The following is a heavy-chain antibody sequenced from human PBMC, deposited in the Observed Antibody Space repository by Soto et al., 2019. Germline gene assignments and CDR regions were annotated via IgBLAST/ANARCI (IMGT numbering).Heavy chain of an antibody. V-gene: IGHV3-20*01. CDR2: INWNGGST. CDR3: ARLGGDVLMFAYYYYMDV. J-gene: IGHJ6*03. Sequence: GGSLRLSCAASGFTFDDYGMSWVRQAPGKGLEWVSGINWNGGSTGYADSVKGRFTISRDNAKNSLYLQMNSLGAEDTALYHCARLGGDVLMFAYYYYMDVWGKGTTVTVSS. D-gene: IGHD2-8*01. CDR1: GFTFDDYG.